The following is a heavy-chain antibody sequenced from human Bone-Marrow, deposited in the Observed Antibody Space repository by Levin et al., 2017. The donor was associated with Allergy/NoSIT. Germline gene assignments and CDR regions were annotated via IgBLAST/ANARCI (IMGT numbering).Heavy chain of an antibody. V-gene: IGHV1-18*04. Sequence: GESLKISCKASGYSFSDYGISWVRQAPGQGPEWLGWISGYSRKTNYAQKFQGRVTMTTDRSTTTAYMELTNLRSDDTGVYYCARIWTDFYGSGSYRSDYWGQGTLVTVSS. CDR3: ARIWTDFYGSGSYRSDY. J-gene: IGHJ4*02. D-gene: IGHD3-10*01. CDR2: ISGYSRKT. CDR1: GYSFSDYG.